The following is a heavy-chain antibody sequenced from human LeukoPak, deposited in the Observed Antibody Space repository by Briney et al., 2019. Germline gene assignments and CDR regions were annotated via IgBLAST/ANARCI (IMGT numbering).Heavy chain of an antibody. D-gene: IGHD3-10*01. CDR1: GGSFSGYY. V-gene: IGHV4-34*01. J-gene: IGHJ6*03. Sequence: KPSETLSLTCAVYGGSFSGYYWSWIRQPPGKGLEWIGEINHSGSTNYNPSLKSRVTISVDTSKNQFSLKLSSVTAADTAVYYCARGIGGAIWFGELLKYYYYMDVWGKGTTVTISS. CDR2: INHSGST. CDR3: ARGIGGAIWFGELLKYYYYMDV.